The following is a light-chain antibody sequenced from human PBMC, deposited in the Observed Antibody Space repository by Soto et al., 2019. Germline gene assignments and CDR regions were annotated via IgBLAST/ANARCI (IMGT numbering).Light chain of an antibody. J-gene: IGKJ3*01. CDR2: LGS. V-gene: IGKV2-28*01. CDR3: MQALQPSFT. Sequence: DIVMTQSPLPLPVTPGEPASISCRSSQSLLHSNGYNYLDWYLQKPGQSPQLLIYLGSNRASGVPDRFSGSGSGTDFTLKISRVEAEDVGVYYCMQALQPSFTFGPGTKVDIK. CDR1: QSLLHSNGYNY.